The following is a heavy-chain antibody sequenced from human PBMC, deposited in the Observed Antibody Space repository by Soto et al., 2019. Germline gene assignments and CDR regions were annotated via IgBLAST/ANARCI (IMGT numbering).Heavy chain of an antibody. Sequence: EVQLVESGGGLVQPGGSLRLSCAASGFTVSTKYMSWVRQAPGKGLEWVSLIQSGGSTYYAGSVEGRFTISRDNSENMLFLQMNSLRVEDTAMYYCTRDDVYCDGGGCYGVPMDVWGKGTKVTVSA. V-gene: IGHV3-66*01. J-gene: IGHJ6*04. CDR3: TRDDVYCDGGGCYGVPMDV. D-gene: IGHD2-15*01. CDR2: IQSGGST. CDR1: GFTVSTKY.